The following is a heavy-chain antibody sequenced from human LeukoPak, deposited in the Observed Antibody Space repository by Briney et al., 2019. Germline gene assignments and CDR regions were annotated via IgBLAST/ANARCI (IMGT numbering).Heavy chain of an antibody. V-gene: IGHV3-23*01. J-gene: IGHJ4*02. Sequence: GSLRLSCAASGFTFSSYAMSWVRQAAGKGLEWVSAISGSGGTTYYADSVKGRFTISRDNSKNTLFLQMNSLRAEDTAVYYCAKPPNYYDSSGYDCWGQGTLVTVSS. CDR2: ISGSGGTT. D-gene: IGHD3-22*01. CDR3: AKPPNYYDSSGYDC. CDR1: GFTFSSYA.